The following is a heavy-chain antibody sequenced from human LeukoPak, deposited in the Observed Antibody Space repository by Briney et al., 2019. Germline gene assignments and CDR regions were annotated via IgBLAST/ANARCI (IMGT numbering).Heavy chain of an antibody. CDR3: ARVLSPGYCDSPGWRY. Sequence: GESLKISCKGSGYSFTSYWIGWVRQMPGKGLEWMGIIYPGDSDTRYSPSFRGQVTISADKSISTAYLQWSSLKASDTAMYYCARVLSPGYCDSPGWRYWGQGTLVTVSS. V-gene: IGHV5-51*01. D-gene: IGHD3-22*01. CDR1: GYSFTSYW. CDR2: IYPGDSDT. J-gene: IGHJ4*02.